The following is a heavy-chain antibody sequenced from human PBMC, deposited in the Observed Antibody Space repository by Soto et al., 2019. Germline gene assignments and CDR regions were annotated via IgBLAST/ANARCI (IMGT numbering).Heavy chain of an antibody. CDR2: ISYDGSNK. J-gene: IGHJ6*02. CDR1: GFTFSSYG. Sequence: TGGSLRLSCAASGFTFSSYGMHWVRQAPGKGLEWVAVISYDGSNKYYADSVKGRFTISRDNSKNTLYLQMNSLRAEDTAVYYCATEYYYDSSGYYSIYYGMDVWGQGTTVTVSS. CDR3: ATEYYYDSSGYYSIYYGMDV. V-gene: IGHV3-30*03. D-gene: IGHD3-22*01.